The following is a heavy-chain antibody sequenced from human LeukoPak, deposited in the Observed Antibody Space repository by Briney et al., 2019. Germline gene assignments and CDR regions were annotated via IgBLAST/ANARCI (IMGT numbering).Heavy chain of an antibody. CDR3: AKDRKVGANTALYFDY. CDR2: ISSNGGST. Sequence: GGSLRLSCAASTFTFSSYAMSWVRQAPGKGLEWVSVISSNGGSTYYADSVKGRFTISRDNFKNTLFLQMNSLRAEDTAVYYCAKDRKVGANTALYFDYWGQGTLLTVSS. J-gene: IGHJ4*02. V-gene: IGHV3-23*01. CDR1: TFTFSSYA. D-gene: IGHD1-26*01.